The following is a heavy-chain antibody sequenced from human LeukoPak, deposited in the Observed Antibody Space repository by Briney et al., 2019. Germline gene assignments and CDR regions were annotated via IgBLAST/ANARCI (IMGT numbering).Heavy chain of an antibody. J-gene: IGHJ4*02. CDR1: GGTFIGYA. D-gene: IGHD3-10*01. CDR3: ARGTDYYGSGSYSD. V-gene: IGHV1-69*05. Sequence: SVKVSCKASGGTFIGYAISWVRQAPGQGLEWMGGIIPIFGTANYPQMFQGRVTITTDESTSTAYMELSSLGSEDTAVYFCARGTDYYGSGSYSDWGQGTLVTVSS. CDR2: IIPIFGTA.